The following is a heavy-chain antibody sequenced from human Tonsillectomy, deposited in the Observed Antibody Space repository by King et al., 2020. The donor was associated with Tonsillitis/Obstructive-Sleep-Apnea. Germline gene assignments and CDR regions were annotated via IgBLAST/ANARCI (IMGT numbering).Heavy chain of an antibody. CDR3: ASLDYGDYEDGMDV. Sequence: VQLVESGGGLVQPGGSLRLSCAASGFTFSSYEMNWVRQAPGKGLEWVSYISSSGSTIYYADSVKGRFTISRDNGKNSLYLQMNSLRAEDTAVYYCASLDYGDYEDGMDVWGQGTTVTVSS. J-gene: IGHJ6*02. V-gene: IGHV3-48*03. CDR1: GFTFSSYE. D-gene: IGHD4-17*01. CDR2: ISSSGSTI.